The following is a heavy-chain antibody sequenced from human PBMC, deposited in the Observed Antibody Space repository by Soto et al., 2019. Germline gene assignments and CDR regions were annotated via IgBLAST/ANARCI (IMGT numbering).Heavy chain of an antibody. J-gene: IGHJ6*02. D-gene: IGHD2-15*01. CDR2: ISYDGSNK. V-gene: IGHV3-30-3*01. Sequence: VGSLRLSCAASGLTFSSYAMHWVRQAPGKGLEWVAVISYDGSNKYYADSVKGRFTISRDNSKNTLYLQMNSLRAEDTAVYYCARDPTRGVVVVVAAHYYYYGMDVWGQGTTVTVS. CDR1: GLTFSSYA. CDR3: ARDPTRGVVVVVAAHYYYYGMDV.